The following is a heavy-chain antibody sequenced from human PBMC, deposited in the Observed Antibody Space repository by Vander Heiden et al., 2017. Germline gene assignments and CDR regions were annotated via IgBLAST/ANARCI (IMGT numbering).Heavy chain of an antibody. J-gene: IGHJ4*02. D-gene: IGHD3-10*01. CDR2: IKSKADGGTT. CDR3: TRPYGADHYFDY. Sequence: VQLVESGGGLVKPGGSLRLSCTASEFIFSSAWMSWVRQAPGKGLEWVGRIKSKADGGTTDYAAPVKDRFTIFRDDSKNTLYLQMNSLKTDDTAFYYCTRPYGADHYFDYWGQGALVTGSS. V-gene: IGHV3-15*01. CDR1: EFIFSSAW.